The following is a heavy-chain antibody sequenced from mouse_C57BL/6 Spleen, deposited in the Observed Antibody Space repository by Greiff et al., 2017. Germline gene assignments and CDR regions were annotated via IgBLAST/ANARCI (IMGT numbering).Heavy chain of an antibody. CDR1: GYTFTSYW. V-gene: IGHV1-59*01. CDR2: IDPSDSYT. CDR3: ARELGQGY. D-gene: IGHD4-1*01. J-gene: IGHJ2*01. Sequence: QVQLKQSGAELVRPGTSVKLSCKASGYTFTSYWMHWVKQRPGQGLEWIGVIDPSDSYTNYNQKFKGKATLTVDTSSSTAYMQLSSLTSEDSAVYYCARELGQGYWGQGTTLTVSS.